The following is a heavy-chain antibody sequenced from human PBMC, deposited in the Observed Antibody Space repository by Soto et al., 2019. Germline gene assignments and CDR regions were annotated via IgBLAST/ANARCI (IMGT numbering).Heavy chain of an antibody. CDR2: ISAYNGNT. CDR1: GYTFTSYH. CDR3: ARDSPPPRE. J-gene: IGHJ4*02. V-gene: IGHV1-18*01. Sequence: QVQLVQSGAEVKKPGASVKVSCKASGYTFTSYHITWVRQAPGQGLEWMGWISAYNGNTNYAQKLQGRVTMTTDTSTRTAYMELRSLRSAETAVYCCARDSPPPREWGQGTLVTVSS.